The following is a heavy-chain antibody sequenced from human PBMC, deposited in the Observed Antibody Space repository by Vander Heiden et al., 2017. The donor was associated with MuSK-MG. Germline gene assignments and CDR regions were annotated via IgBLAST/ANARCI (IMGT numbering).Heavy chain of an antibody. V-gene: IGHV4-59*01. Sequence: QVQLQESGPGLVKPSETLSLTCTVSGGSISSYYWSWIRQPPGKGLEWIGYIYYSGSTNYNPSLKSRVTISVDTSKNQFSLKLSSVTAADTAVYYCARMGRVGALYLSYYYGMDVWGQGTTVTVSS. CDR2: IYYSGST. CDR3: ARMGRVGALYLSYYYGMDV. D-gene: IGHD1-26*01. J-gene: IGHJ6*02. CDR1: GGSISSYY.